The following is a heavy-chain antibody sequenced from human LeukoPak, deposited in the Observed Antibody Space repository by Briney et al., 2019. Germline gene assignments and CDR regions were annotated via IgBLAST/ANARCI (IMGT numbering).Heavy chain of an antibody. CDR3: ARDSRNNYYDSSCFDY. CDR1: GYTFTSYY. J-gene: IGHJ4*02. CDR2: INPSGGSA. V-gene: IGHV1-46*01. Sequence: ASVKVSCKASGYTFTSYYMHWVRQAPGQGLEWMGIINPSGGSASYAQKFQGRVTMTRDTSTSTVYTELSSLRSEDTAVYYCARDSRNNYYDSSCFDYWGQGTLVTVSS. D-gene: IGHD3-22*01.